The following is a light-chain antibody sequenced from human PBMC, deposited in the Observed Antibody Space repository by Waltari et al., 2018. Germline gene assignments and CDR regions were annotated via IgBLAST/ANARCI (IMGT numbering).Light chain of an antibody. CDR3: QQRGNLPET. Sequence: IVLTQSPGTLPLYPGYRATLSCRASPNVHSFFAWYQQKRGQAPRLLIYDASQRATGIPDRISGSGSGTSFTLTISSLEPEDFAMYYCQQRGNLPETFGRGTRVEMK. J-gene: IGKJ2*01. CDR1: PNVHSF. CDR2: DAS. V-gene: IGKV3-11*01.